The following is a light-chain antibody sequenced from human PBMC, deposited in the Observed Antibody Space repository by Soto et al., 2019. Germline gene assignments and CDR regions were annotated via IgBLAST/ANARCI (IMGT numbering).Light chain of an antibody. J-gene: IGKJ2*01. Sequence: ESVLTQSPGTLSLSPGERATLSCRARPSVSCYFAWYQRKPGQAPRLLIYGASNRATDIPDRFSGSGSGTDFTLTISRLEPEDFALYFCQQYGSTPYTFGQGTKLGIK. V-gene: IGKV3-20*01. CDR1: PSVSCY. CDR2: GAS. CDR3: QQYGSTPYT.